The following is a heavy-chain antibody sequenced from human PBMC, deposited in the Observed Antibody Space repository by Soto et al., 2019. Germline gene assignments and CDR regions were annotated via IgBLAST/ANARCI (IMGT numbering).Heavy chain of an antibody. Sequence: QITLKESGPTLVKPTQTLTLTCTFSGFSLSTSGVDVGWIRQPPGKALEWLALIYWDDDKRYSPSLKSRLTITNDTSKSQVLLTFTNMDPLNTATYYCAHRGPYSAAQYYFFVYCGQGTLVTVSS. V-gene: IGHV2-5*02. CDR2: IYWDDDK. CDR3: AHRGPYSAAQYYFFVY. CDR1: GFSLSTSGVD. J-gene: IGHJ4*02. D-gene: IGHD3-16*01.